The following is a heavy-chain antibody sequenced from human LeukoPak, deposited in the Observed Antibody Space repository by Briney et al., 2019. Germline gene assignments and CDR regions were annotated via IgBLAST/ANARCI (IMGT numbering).Heavy chain of an antibody. CDR2: TYYNGDI. Sequence: SETLSLTCTVSGYSIRSGYYWGWIRQPPGKGLEWVGNTYYNGDIYSNSSLESRLTQSIDTSKNHFSLKLTSATAADTAVYYCARILYDFGDHYIDYWGQGILVTVSS. V-gene: IGHV4-38-2*02. J-gene: IGHJ4*02. CDR3: ARILYDFGDHYIDY. CDR1: GYSIRSGYY. D-gene: IGHD4-17*01.